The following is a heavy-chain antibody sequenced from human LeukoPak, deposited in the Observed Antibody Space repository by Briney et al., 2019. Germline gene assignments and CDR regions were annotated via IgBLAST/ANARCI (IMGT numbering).Heavy chain of an antibody. CDR3: ARDYSRGYAWFDP. V-gene: IGHV4-59*12. Sequence: SETLSLTCTVSGGSIRSYYWSWIRQPPGKGLEWIGYIYYSGSAYYNPFLKSRVSISVDTSKNQFSLKLTSVTAADTALYFCARDYSRGYAWFDPWGQGVLVTVSS. D-gene: IGHD5-12*01. J-gene: IGHJ5*02. CDR2: IYYSGSA. CDR1: GGSIRSYY.